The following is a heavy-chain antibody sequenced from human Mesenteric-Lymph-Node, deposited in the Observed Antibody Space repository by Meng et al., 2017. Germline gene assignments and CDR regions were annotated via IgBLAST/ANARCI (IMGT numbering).Heavy chain of an antibody. CDR2: IYPGDSDT. J-gene: IGHJ4*02. CDR3: ARVGYDFWSGSSRILFDY. V-gene: IGHV5-51*01. CDR1: GYSFTSYW. Sequence: GESLKISCKGSGYSFTSYWIGWVRQMPGKGLEWMGIIYPGDSDTRYSPSFQGQVTISADKSISTAYLQWSSLKASDTAMYYCARVGYDFWSGSSRILFDYWGQGTLVTVSS. D-gene: IGHD3-3*01.